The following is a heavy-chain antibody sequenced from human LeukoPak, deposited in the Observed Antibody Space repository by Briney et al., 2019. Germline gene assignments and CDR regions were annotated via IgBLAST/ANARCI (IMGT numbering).Heavy chain of an antibody. CDR2: IYPGDSDT. V-gene: IGHV5-51*01. CDR3: ARLIVGSSWYGYYFDY. CDR1: GYSFTSYW. D-gene: IGHD6-13*01. Sequence: PGESLKISCKGSGYSFTSYWIGWVRQMPGKGLEWVGIIYPGDSDTRYSPSFQGQVTISADKSISTAYLQWSSLKASDTAMYYCARLIVGSSWYGYYFDYWGQGTLVTVSS. J-gene: IGHJ4*02.